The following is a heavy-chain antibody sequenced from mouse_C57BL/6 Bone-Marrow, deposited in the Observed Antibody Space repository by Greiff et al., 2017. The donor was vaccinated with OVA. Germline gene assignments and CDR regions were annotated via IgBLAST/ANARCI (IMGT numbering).Heavy chain of an antibody. J-gene: IGHJ3*01. CDR2: ISNGGGST. V-gene: IGHV5-12*01. CDR3: ARHNWVAC. Sequence: EVKVVESGGGLVQPGGSLKLSCAASGFTFSDYYMYWVRQTPEKRLEWVAYISNGGGSTYYPDTVKGRFTISRDNAKNTLYLQMSRLKSEDTAMYYCARHNWVACWGQGTLVTVSA. CDR1: GFTFSDYY.